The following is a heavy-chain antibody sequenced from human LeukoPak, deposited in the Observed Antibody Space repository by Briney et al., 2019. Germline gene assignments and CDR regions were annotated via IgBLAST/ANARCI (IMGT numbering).Heavy chain of an antibody. V-gene: IGHV3-21*01. Sequence: GGSLRLSCAAPGFTFSSYSMNWVRQAPGKGLEWVSSISSSSSYIYYADSVKGRFTISRDNSKNTLYLQMNSLRAEDTAVYYCASTYSYQYYFDYWGQGTLVTVSS. CDR3: ASTYSYQYYFDY. CDR2: ISSSSSYI. CDR1: GFTFSSYS. J-gene: IGHJ4*02. D-gene: IGHD5-18*01.